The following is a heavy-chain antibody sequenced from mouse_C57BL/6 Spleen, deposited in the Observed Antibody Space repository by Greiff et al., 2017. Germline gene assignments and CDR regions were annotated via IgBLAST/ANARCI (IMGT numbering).Heavy chain of an antibody. J-gene: IGHJ4*01. CDR2: IWRGGST. CDR3: AKAYGSRRDYAMDY. Sequence: VQLVESGPGLVQPSQSLSITCTVSGFSLTSYGVHWVRQSPGKGLEWLGVIWRGGSTDYNAAFMSRLSITKDNSKSQVFFKMNSLQADDTAIYYCAKAYGSRRDYAMDYWGQGTSVTVSS. D-gene: IGHD1-1*01. V-gene: IGHV2-5*01. CDR1: GFSLTSYG.